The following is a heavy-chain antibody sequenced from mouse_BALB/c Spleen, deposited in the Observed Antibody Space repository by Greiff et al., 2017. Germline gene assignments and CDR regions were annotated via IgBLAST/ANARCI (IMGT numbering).Heavy chain of an antibody. D-gene: IGHD1-1*01. V-gene: IGHV1-31*01. Sequence: VQLKESGPELVKPGASVKISCKASGYSFTGYYMHWVKQSHVKSLEWIGRINPYNGATSYNQNFKDKASLTVDKSSSTAYMELHSLTSEDSAVYYCARGVLRLWFAYWGQGTLVTVSA. CDR3: ARGVLRLWFAY. CDR2: INPYNGAT. J-gene: IGHJ3*01. CDR1: GYSFTGYY.